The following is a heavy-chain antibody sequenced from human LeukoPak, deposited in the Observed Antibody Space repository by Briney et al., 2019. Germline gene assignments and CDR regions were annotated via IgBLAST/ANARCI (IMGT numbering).Heavy chain of an antibody. CDR1: GFTFDDYG. Sequence: GGSLRLSCAAFGFTFDDYGMSWVRQAPGKGLEWVSGINWNGGSTGYADSVKGRFTISRDNAKNSLYLQMNSLRAEDTALYYCARGIPRRRYSSSWGPFDYWGQGTLVTVSS. D-gene: IGHD6-13*01. CDR2: INWNGGST. CDR3: ARGIPRRRYSSSWGPFDY. J-gene: IGHJ4*02. V-gene: IGHV3-20*04.